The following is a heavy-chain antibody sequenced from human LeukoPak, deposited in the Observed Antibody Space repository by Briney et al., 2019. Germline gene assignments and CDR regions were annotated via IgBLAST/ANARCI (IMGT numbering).Heavy chain of an antibody. Sequence: ASVKVSCKASGYTFTSYGISWVRQAPGQGLEWMGWISAYNGNTNYAQKLQGGVTMTTDTSTMELRSLRSDDTAVYYCARDFTMIVVVPHYWGQGTLVTVSS. CDR3: ARDFTMIVVVPHY. V-gene: IGHV1-18*01. CDR1: GYTFTSYG. J-gene: IGHJ4*02. CDR2: ISAYNGNT. D-gene: IGHD3-22*01.